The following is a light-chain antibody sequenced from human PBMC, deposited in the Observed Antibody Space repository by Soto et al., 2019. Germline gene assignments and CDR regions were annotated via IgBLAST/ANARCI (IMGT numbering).Light chain of an antibody. J-gene: IGLJ1*01. CDR1: SSDVGGYNY. CDR3: SSYAGRNNLGV. Sequence: QSALTQPPSASGSPGQSVTISCTGTSSDVGGYNYVSWYQQHPGKAPKLMIYDVSKRPSGVPDRFSGSKSGNTASLTVSGLQAEDEADYYCSSYAGRNNLGVFGTGTKLTVL. V-gene: IGLV2-8*01. CDR2: DVS.